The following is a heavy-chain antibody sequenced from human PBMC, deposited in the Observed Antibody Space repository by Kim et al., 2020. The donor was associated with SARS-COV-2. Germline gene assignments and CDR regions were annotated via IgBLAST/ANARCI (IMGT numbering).Heavy chain of an antibody. D-gene: IGHD1-7*01. J-gene: IGHJ3*02. CDR1: VGSFSGYF. Sequence: SETLSLTCAVYVGSFSGYFWTWIRQVPGKGLEWIGETDPSGDTRSNPSLQSQVTILVDTSKNQFSLKLIFVISADTAMYYCARQGAVSGTHGALHIWGPGTWATVSS. CDR2: TDPSGDT. CDR3: ARQGAVSGTHGALHI. V-gene: IGHV4-34*01.